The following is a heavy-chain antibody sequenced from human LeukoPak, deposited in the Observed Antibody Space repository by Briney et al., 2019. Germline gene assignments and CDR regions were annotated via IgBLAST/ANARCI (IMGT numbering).Heavy chain of an antibody. Sequence: GGSLRLSCAASGFTFSSYGMHWVRQAPGKGLEWVAVISYDGSNKNYADSVKGRFSISRDNSKNTLYLQMNSLRAEDTAVYYCARDIHYDFWSGRNSYYFDYWGQGTLVTVSS. J-gene: IGHJ4*02. CDR1: GFTFSSYG. D-gene: IGHD3-3*01. V-gene: IGHV3-30*03. CDR3: ARDIHYDFWSGRNSYYFDY. CDR2: ISYDGSNK.